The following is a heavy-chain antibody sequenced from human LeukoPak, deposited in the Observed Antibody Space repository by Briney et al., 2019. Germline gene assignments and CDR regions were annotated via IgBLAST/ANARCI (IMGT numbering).Heavy chain of an antibody. Sequence: SGTLSPTCAVSGGSISSSNWWSWVRQPPGKGLEWIGEINHSGSTNYNPSLKSRVTISVDTSKNQFSLKLSSVTAADTAVYYCARGGFPVATTGTTYFKFDYWGQGTLVTVSS. J-gene: IGHJ4*02. CDR3: ARGGFPVATTGTTYFKFDY. V-gene: IGHV4-4*02. CDR1: GGSISSSNW. D-gene: IGHD1-7*01. CDR2: INHSGST.